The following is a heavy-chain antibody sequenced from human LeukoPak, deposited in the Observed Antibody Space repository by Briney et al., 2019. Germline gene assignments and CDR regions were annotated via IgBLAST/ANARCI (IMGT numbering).Heavy chain of an antibody. CDR1: GFTFSRYS. CDR3: ARPSSIREMSIIPFDH. Sequence: GGSLRLSRSASGFTFSRYSMNWVRQAPGKGLEWVSYISSSGTTIYYADSVKGRFTISRDNAKNSLYLQVSSLRAEDTAVYYCARPSSIREMSIIPFDHWGQGTLVTVSS. CDR2: ISSSGTTI. V-gene: IGHV3-48*04. D-gene: IGHD5-24*01. J-gene: IGHJ4*02.